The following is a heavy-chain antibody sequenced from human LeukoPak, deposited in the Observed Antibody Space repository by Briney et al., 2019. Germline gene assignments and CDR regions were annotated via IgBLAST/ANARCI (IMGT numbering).Heavy chain of an antibody. CDR2: IYDSGST. CDR1: GGSISSSSYY. J-gene: IGHJ4*02. CDR3: PRLSCSSTSCYTMDY. D-gene: IGHD2-2*02. Sequence: PSENLSLTCTVSGGSISSSSYYWGGIRQPPGKGLEWIGRIYDSGSTYYNQSLKSRFTISVDPSKTQFSLKLSSVNSADTAVYYCPRLSCSSTSCYTMDYWGQVTLVTVSS. V-gene: IGHV4-39*01.